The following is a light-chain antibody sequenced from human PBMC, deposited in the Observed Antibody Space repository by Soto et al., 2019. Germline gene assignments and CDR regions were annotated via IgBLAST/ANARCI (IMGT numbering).Light chain of an antibody. V-gene: IGKV1-5*03. CDR3: QKVNTYETFT. J-gene: IGKJ3*01. Sequence: DIQMTQSPSTLSAYVGDRVTITCRASQNIYTWLAWFQQKPGKAPKLLIYSASTLENGVPSRFSGSGAGTEFPLTNSSLQPNYFANLYRQKVNTYETFTFGPGTKVDIK. CDR2: SAS. CDR1: QNIYTW.